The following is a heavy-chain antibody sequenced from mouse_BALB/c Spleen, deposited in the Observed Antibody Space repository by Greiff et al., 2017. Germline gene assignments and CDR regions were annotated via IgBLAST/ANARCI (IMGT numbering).Heavy chain of an antibody. V-gene: IGHV1S132*01. Sequence: VKLQESGAELVKPGASVKLSCKTSGYTFTSYWIQWVKQRPGQGLGWIGEIFPGTGTTYYNEKFKGKATLTIDTSSSTAYMQLSSLTSEDSAVYFCATQLGQGAWFAYWGQGTLVTVSA. D-gene: IGHD4-1*02. J-gene: IGHJ3*01. CDR2: IFPGTGTT. CDR3: ATQLGQGAWFAY. CDR1: GYTFTSYW.